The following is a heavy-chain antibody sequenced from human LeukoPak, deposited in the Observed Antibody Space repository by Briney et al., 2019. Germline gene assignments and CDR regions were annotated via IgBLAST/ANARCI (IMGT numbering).Heavy chain of an antibody. CDR1: GFTFSSYA. V-gene: IGHV3-23*01. CDR3: AKDEASGYGLGVGYYYYMDV. J-gene: IGHJ6*03. D-gene: IGHD5-12*01. CDR2: ISGIGDDT. Sequence: GVSLRLSCAASGFTFSSYAMSWVRQAPGKGLEWVSTISGIGDDTSYADSVKGRFTISRDNSKNTLYLQMNSLRAEDTAVYYCAKDEASGYGLGVGYYYYMDVWGKGATVTVSS.